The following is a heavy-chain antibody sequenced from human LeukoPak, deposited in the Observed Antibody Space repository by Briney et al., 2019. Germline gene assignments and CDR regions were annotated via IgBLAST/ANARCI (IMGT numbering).Heavy chain of an antibody. CDR2: ISGSGGST. J-gene: IGHJ1*01. D-gene: IGHD6-13*01. CDR1: GFTFSSYA. V-gene: IGHV3-23*01. Sequence: PGGSLRLSCAASGFTFSSYAMSWVRQAPGKGLEWVSAISGSGGSTYYADSVKGRFTISRDNSKNTLYLQMNSLRAEDAAVHYCAKDRAQSSSRYSKYFQHWGQGTLVTVSS. CDR3: AKDRAQSSSRYSKYFQH.